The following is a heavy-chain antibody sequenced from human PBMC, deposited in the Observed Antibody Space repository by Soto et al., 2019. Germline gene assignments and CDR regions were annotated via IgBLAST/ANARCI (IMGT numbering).Heavy chain of an antibody. Sequence: GVSLRLSFAASEFTVSSNYMSWVRQAPGKGLEWVSIIYSGGNTYYADSVKGRFTISRDNSKNTLYLQMNSLRAEDTAVYYCARDFVVPYSSGSHYFYYYGMDVWGQGTTVTVSS. D-gene: IGHD6-19*01. J-gene: IGHJ6*02. CDR2: IYSGGNT. CDR1: EFTVSSNY. V-gene: IGHV3-66*01. CDR3: ARDFVVPYSSGSHYFYYYGMDV.